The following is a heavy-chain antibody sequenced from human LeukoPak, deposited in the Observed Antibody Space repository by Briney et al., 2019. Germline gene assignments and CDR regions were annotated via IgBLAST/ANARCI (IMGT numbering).Heavy chain of an antibody. CDR3: ARPPAGYDFWSGYKNWFDP. Sequence: RASVKVSCKASGYTFTSYDINWVRQATGQGLEWMGWMNPNSGNTVYAQKFQGRVTMTRNTSISTAYMELSSLRSEDTAVYYCARPPAGYDFWSGYKNWFDPWGQGTLVTVSS. CDR1: GYTFTSYD. V-gene: IGHV1-8*01. CDR2: MNPNSGNT. J-gene: IGHJ5*02. D-gene: IGHD3-3*01.